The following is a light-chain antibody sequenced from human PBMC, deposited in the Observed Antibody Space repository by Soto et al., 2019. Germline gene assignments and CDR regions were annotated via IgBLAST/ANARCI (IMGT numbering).Light chain of an antibody. Sequence: EIVLTQSPATLSLSPGERATLSCRASQSFSSYLAWYQQKPGQAPRLLIYDASNRATGIPARFSGSGSGTDVTLTISSLEPEDFAVYYCQQRSNWPGTFGQGTKVEIK. CDR3: QQRSNWPGT. CDR2: DAS. CDR1: QSFSSY. J-gene: IGKJ1*01. V-gene: IGKV3-11*01.